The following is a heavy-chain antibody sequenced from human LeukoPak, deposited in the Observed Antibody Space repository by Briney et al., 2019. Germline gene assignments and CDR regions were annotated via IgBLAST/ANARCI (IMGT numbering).Heavy chain of an antibody. V-gene: IGHV3-48*04. D-gene: IGHD3-9*01. CDR2: ISSSSTI. Sequence: GGSLRLSCAASGFTFSSYSMNWVRQAPGKGLEWVSYISSSSTIYYADSVKGRFTISRDNAKNSLYLQMNSLRAEDTAVYYCALNYDILTGTSGVFDYWGQGTLVTVSS. J-gene: IGHJ4*02. CDR1: GFTFSSYS. CDR3: ALNYDILTGTSGVFDY.